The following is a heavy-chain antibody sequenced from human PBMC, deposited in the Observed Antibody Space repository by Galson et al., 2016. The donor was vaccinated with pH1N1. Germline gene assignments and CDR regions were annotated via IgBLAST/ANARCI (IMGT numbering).Heavy chain of an antibody. D-gene: IGHD6-13*01. Sequence: LSLTCTVSGGSISSGGYYWSWIRQHPGKGLEWIGYIYYSGSTYYNPSLKSRVTISVDTSKNQFSLKLSSVTAADAAVYYCARAQAAADPYYYYYMDVWGKGTTVTVSS. V-gene: IGHV4-31*03. CDR2: IYYSGST. CDR1: GGSISSGGYY. J-gene: IGHJ6*03. CDR3: ARAQAAADPYYYYYMDV.